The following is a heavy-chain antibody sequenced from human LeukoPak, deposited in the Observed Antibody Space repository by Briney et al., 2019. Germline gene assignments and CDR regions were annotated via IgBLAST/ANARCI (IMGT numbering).Heavy chain of an antibody. CDR1: GGTFSSYA. J-gene: IGHJ4*02. Sequence: SVKVSCKASGGTFSSYAISWVRQAPGQGLEWMGGIIPIFGTANYAQKFQGRVTITADKSTSTAYMELSSLRSEDTAVCYCARSELDYYDSSGYKFDYWGQGTLVTVSS. CDR3: ARSELDYYDSSGYKFDY. V-gene: IGHV1-69*06. D-gene: IGHD3-22*01. CDR2: IIPIFGTA.